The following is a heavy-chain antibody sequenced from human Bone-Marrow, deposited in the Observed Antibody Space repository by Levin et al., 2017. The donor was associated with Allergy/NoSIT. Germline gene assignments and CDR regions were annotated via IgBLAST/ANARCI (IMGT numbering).Heavy chain of an antibody. CDR1: GGSISSYY. CDR2: IYYSGST. CDR3: ARDRGTLTVSTYYYYGMDV. Sequence: SSETLSLTCTVSGGSISSYYWSWIRQPPGKGLEWIGYIYYSGSTNYNPSLKSRVTISVDTSKNQFSLKLSSVTAADTAVYYCARDRGTLTVSTYYYYGMDVWGQGTTVTVSS. D-gene: IGHD4-17*01. V-gene: IGHV4-59*01. J-gene: IGHJ6*02.